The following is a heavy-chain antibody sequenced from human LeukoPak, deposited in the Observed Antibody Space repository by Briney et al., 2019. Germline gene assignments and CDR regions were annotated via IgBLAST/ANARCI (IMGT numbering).Heavy chain of an antibody. D-gene: IGHD1-1*01. J-gene: IGHJ4*02. CDR3: ARSLRGYAVHG. Sequence: GGSLRLSCAVSGFTFRSYWMNWVRQAPGKGLVWVSHINDDGSRKNYADSVKGRFTISRENAKNTVYLQINSLKAEHTAVYYCARSLRGYAVHGWGQGTLVTVSS. V-gene: IGHV3-74*01. CDR2: INDDGSRK. CDR1: GFTFRSYW.